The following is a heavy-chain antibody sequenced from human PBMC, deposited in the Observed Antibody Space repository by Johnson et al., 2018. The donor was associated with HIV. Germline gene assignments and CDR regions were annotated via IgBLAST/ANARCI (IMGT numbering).Heavy chain of an antibody. CDR3: AKDSPGWLVGAIGEVAFDI. CDR2: ISSSGSTI. D-gene: IGHD1-26*01. CDR1: GFTFSSYE. V-gene: IGHV3-48*03. J-gene: IGHJ3*02. Sequence: VQLVESGGGVVQPGRSLRLSCAGSGFTFSSYEMNWVRQAPGKGLEWVSYISSSGSTIYYADSVKGRFTISRDNSKNTLYLKMNSLRAEDTAVYYCAKDSPGWLVGAIGEVAFDIWGQGTMVTVSS.